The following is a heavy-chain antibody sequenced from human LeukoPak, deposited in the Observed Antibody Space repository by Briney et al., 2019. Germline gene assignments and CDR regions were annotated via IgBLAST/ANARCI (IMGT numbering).Heavy chain of an antibody. V-gene: IGHV3-33*06. Sequence: PGRSLRLSCAASGFTFSSYGMHWVRQAPGKGLEWVAVIWYDGSNKYYADSVKGRFTISRDNSKNTLYLQMNSLRAEDTAVYYCAKDLGSGYYNYFDYWGQGTLVTVSS. CDR1: GFTFSSYG. CDR2: IWYDGSNK. CDR3: AKDLGSGYYNYFDY. J-gene: IGHJ4*02. D-gene: IGHD3-22*01.